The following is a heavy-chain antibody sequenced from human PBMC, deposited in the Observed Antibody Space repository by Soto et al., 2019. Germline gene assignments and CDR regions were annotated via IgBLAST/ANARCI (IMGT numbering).Heavy chain of an antibody. CDR1: GVSISSNY. V-gene: IGHV4-59*01. D-gene: IGHD3-3*01. CDR2: IHYTGNT. CDR3: ARSYPNTIFGVVPSRGLDV. Sequence: PSETLSLTCIVSGVSISSNYWSWIRQPPGQGLEWIGYIHYTGNTNFNPSLKNRVIISVDTSKNQFSLRLSSVTAADTAVYYCARSYPNTIFGVVPSRGLDVWGQGTTVTV. J-gene: IGHJ6*02.